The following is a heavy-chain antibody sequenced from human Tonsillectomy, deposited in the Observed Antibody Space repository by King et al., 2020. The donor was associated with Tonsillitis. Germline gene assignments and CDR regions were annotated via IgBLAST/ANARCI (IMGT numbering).Heavy chain of an antibody. CDR1: GFTFSTYG. CDR3: AIDLGYSRYFLDY. CDR2: IWYDGNTA. D-gene: IGHD2-15*01. J-gene: IGHJ4*02. Sequence: VQLVESGGGVVQPGGSLRLSCAASGFTFSTYGMHWVRQAPGKGLEWVALIWYDGNTAFYADSVKGRFTISRDNSKNTLYLQMNSLRVEDTAVYYCAIDLGYSRYFLDYWGQGTLVTVSS. V-gene: IGHV3-33*01.